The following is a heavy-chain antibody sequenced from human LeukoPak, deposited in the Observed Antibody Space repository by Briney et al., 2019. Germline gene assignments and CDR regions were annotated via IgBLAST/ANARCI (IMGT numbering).Heavy chain of an antibody. V-gene: IGHV1-2*06. Sequence: GASVKVSCKASGYTFTGYYMHWVRQAAGQGLEWMGRINANSGGTEYAQNFQGRVTMTRDTSISTASMELSRLTSDDTAVYYCARDLSSTSNWELDYWGQGTLVTVSS. CDR3: ARDLSSTSNWELDY. CDR1: GYTFTGYY. CDR2: INANSGGT. D-gene: IGHD7-27*01. J-gene: IGHJ4*02.